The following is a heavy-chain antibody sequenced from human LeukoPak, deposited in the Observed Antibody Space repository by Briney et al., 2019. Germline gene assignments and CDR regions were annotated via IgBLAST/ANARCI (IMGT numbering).Heavy chain of an antibody. D-gene: IGHD4-11*01. J-gene: IGHJ4*02. CDR2: IYYSGNT. Sequence: SETLSLTCAVSGGSISSSNWWSWVRQPPGKGLEWIGSIYYSGNTYYNPSLKSRVTVSVDTSKNQVSLRLSSVTAADTAVYFCARHADYSNYLDYWGQGTLVTVSS. CDR1: GGSISSSNW. V-gene: IGHV4-39*01. CDR3: ARHADYSNYLDY.